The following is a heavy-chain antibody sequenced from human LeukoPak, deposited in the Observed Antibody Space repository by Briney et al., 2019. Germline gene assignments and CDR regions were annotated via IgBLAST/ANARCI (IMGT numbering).Heavy chain of an antibody. J-gene: IGHJ4*02. CDR1: GFTFSSYW. V-gene: IGHV3-7*03. CDR3: ARTGSRAGSSGWFDY. CDR2: IKEDGSVK. Sequence: PGGSLRLSCAASGFTFSSYWMSWVRQAPGKGLEWVANIKEDGSVKYYVDSVKGRFTISRDNGKNSLYLQMNSLRGEDTAVYYCARTGSRAGSSGWFDYWGQGTLVTVSS. D-gene: IGHD6-19*01.